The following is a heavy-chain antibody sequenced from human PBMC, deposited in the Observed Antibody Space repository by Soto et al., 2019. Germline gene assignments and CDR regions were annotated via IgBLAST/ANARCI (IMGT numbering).Heavy chain of an antibody. Sequence: QVQLVQSGVEVRKPGASVKVSCKASGYTFISHGISWVPQAPGQGLEWMGWISGKNGNTKYAQKFQGRVTLTTDTSTSTAFMELRSLLSDDTAVFYCARVSSSIVVVPDYGMDVWGQGTTVTVSS. D-gene: IGHD2-15*01. CDR1: GYTFISHG. CDR3: ARVSSSIVVVPDYGMDV. J-gene: IGHJ6*02. CDR2: ISGKNGNT. V-gene: IGHV1-18*04.